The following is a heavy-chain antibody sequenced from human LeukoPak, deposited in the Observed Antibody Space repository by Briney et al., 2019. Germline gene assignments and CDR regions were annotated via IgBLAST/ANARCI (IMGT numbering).Heavy chain of an antibody. J-gene: IGHJ4*02. CDR3: ARDHPSGSMGD. CDR1: GDTFIPYT. Sequence: ASVKVSCKASGDTFIPYTFSWVRQAPGQGLEWMGIINPSGGSTSYAQKFQGRVTMTRDTSTSTVYMELSSLRSEDTAVYYCARDHPSGSMGDWGQGTLVTVSS. V-gene: IGHV1-46*01. D-gene: IGHD1-26*01. CDR2: INPSGGST.